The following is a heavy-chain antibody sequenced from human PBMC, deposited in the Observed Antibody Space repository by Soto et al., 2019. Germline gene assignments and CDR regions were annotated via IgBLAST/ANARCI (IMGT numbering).Heavy chain of an antibody. V-gene: IGHV4-59*11. Sequence: SETLSLTCTVSGGSISSHSWSWIRQPPGKGLEWIGYIYYSGSTDYNPSLKSRVTISVDTSKNLFSLKLSSVTAADTAVYYCARAAPYSSASYFDYWGQGTLVTVSS. CDR2: IYYSGST. D-gene: IGHD6-6*01. CDR1: GGSISSHS. J-gene: IGHJ4*02. CDR3: ARAAPYSSASYFDY.